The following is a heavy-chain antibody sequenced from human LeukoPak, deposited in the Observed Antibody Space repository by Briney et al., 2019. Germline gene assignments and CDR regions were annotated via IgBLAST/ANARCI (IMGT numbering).Heavy chain of an antibody. D-gene: IGHD4-23*01. CDR1: GGSITSYY. V-gene: IGHV4-4*07. CDR3: ARVQWELGFDY. J-gene: IGHJ4*02. Sequence: SETLSLTCTVSGGSITSYYWSWIRQPAGKELEWIGRIYTSESPTYNPSLKSRVTMSLDPSRNQLSLKLTSVTAADTAMYYCARVQWELGFDYWGQGTLVTVSS. CDR2: IYTSESP.